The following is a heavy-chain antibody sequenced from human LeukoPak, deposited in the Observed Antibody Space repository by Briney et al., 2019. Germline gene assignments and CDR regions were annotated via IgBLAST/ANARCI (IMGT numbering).Heavy chain of an antibody. CDR1: GGSFSGYY. Sequence: SETLSLTCAVYGGSFSGYYWSWIRQPPGKGLEWIGEINHSGSTNYNPSLKSRVTISVDTSKNQFSLKLSSVTAADMAVYYCARSLVGYSYGYDYWGQGTLVTVSS. V-gene: IGHV4-34*01. CDR3: ARSLVGYSYGYDY. CDR2: INHSGST. J-gene: IGHJ4*02. D-gene: IGHD5-18*01.